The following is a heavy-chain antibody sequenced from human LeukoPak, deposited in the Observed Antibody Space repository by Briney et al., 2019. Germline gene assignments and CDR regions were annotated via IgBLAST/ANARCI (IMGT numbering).Heavy chain of an antibody. Sequence: SETLSLTCTVSTGSISSGSYYWSWIRQPAGKGLEWIGRIYTSGSTNYNPSLKSRVTISVDTSKNQFSLKLSSVTAADTAVYYCARGGPFDYWGQGTLVTVSS. J-gene: IGHJ4*02. CDR3: ARGGPFDY. V-gene: IGHV4-61*02. CDR2: IYTSGST. CDR1: TGSISSGSYY.